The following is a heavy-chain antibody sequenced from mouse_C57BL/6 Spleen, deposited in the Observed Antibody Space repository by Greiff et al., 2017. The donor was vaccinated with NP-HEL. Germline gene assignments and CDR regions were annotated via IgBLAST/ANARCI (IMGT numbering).Heavy chain of an antibody. CDR3: ARRAQYYFDY. Sequence: VQLQQSGAELVRPGASVKMSCKASGYTFTSYSMHWVKQRPGQGLEWIGYINPSSGYTKYNQKFKDKATLTADKSSSTAYMQLSSLTSDDSAVYYCARRAQYYFDYWGQGTTLTVSS. V-gene: IGHV1-4*01. CDR2: INPSSGYT. CDR1: GYTFTSYS. D-gene: IGHD3-3*01. J-gene: IGHJ2*01.